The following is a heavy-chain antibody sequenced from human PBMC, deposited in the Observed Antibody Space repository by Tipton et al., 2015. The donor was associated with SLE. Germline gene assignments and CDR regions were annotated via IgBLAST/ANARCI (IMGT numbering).Heavy chain of an antibody. D-gene: IGHD3-10*01. CDR2: IKQDGSEK. Sequence: SGFTLSNYWMSWVRQAPGKGLEWVANIKQDGSEKYYVDSVKGRFTISRDNAKNSLYLQMNSLRAEDTALYYCAKDGGLRDPAFDIWGQGTMVTVSS. CDR3: AKDGGLRDPAFDI. V-gene: IGHV3-7*03. CDR1: GFTLSNYW. J-gene: IGHJ3*02.